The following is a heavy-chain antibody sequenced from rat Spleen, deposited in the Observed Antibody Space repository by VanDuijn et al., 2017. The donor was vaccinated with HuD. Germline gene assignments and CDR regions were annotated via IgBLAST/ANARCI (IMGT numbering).Heavy chain of an antibody. J-gene: IGHJ1*01. CDR3: TRVPLTLGDGWYFGF. CDR2: ITNTGGSI. D-gene: IGHD1-1*01. CDR1: GFTFNNYW. V-gene: IGHV5-31*01. Sequence: EVQLVESGGGLVQPGRSLKLSCVASGFTFNNYWMSWIRQAPGKGLEWVASITNTGGSIYYPDSLKGRFTISRDNAQNTLYQQMNSLRSEDTATYYCTRVPLTLGDGWYFGFWGPGTMVAVSS.